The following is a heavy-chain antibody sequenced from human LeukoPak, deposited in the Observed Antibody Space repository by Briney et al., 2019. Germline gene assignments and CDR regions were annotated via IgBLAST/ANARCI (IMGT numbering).Heavy chain of an antibody. CDR1: GFTFSSYS. CDR3: AKDLREKALLPDY. V-gene: IGHV3-48*01. CDR2: ISSSSSTT. Sequence: GGSLRLSCAASGFTFSSYSMNWVRQAPGKGLEWVSYISSSSSTTYYADSVKGRFTISRDNSKNTLYLQMNSLRAEDTAVYYCAKDLREKALLPDYWGQGTLVTASS. J-gene: IGHJ4*02.